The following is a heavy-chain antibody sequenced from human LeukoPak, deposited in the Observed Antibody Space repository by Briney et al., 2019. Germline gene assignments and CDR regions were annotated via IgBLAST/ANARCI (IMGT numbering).Heavy chain of an antibody. CDR2: IYHSGRT. V-gene: IGHV4-4*02. Sequence: SGTLSLTCAVSGDSVSSSNWWSWVRQPPGKGLEWIGEIYHSGRTNYNASLESRVTISLDKSKEQISLKLTSVTAADTAVYYCARGGIVGAATDFGAFDIWGQGTMVTVSS. D-gene: IGHD1-26*01. CDR3: ARGGIVGAATDFGAFDI. CDR1: GDSVSSSNW. J-gene: IGHJ3*02.